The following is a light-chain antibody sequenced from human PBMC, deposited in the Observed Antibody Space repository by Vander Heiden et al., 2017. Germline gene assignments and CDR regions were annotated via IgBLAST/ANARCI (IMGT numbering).Light chain of an antibody. Sequence: SYVLTQPPSASVAPGQTATISCGGDNIGSKSVHWYQQHPGQAPVLVVYADSDRPSGIPERFSGSNSGNTATLTISRVEAGDEADYYCQVWDRATDHYVFATGTTVTVL. CDR1: NIGSKS. J-gene: IGLJ1*01. V-gene: IGLV3-21*02. CDR2: ADS. CDR3: QVWDRATDHYV.